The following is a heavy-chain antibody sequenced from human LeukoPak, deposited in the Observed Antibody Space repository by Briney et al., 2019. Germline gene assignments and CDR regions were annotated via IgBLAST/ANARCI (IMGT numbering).Heavy chain of an antibody. J-gene: IGHJ5*02. D-gene: IGHD3-10*01. CDR3: VRVGYYYGSGSYYNWFDP. CDR1: GYSISNGYY. Sequence: SETLSLTCAVSGYSISNGYYWGWIRQPPGKGLEWIGSIYHSGSTYYNPSLKSRVTISVDTSKNQFSLKLSSVTAADTAVYHCVRVGYYYGSGSYYNWFDPWGQGTLVTVSS. CDR2: IYHSGST. V-gene: IGHV4-38-2*01.